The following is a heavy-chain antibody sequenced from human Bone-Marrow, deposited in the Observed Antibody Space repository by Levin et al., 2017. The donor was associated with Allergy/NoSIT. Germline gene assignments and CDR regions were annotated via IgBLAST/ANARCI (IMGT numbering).Heavy chain of an antibody. D-gene: IGHD2-21*02. J-gene: IGHJ4*02. CDR1: GYTFTGYY. CDR2: INPNSGGT. V-gene: IGHV1-2*06. Sequence: ASVKVSCKASGYTFTGYYMHWVRQAPGQGLEWMGRINPNSGGTNYAQKFQGRVTMTRDTSISTAYMELSRLRSDDTAVYYCARSRGQNGVTLYYFDYWGQGTLVTVSS. CDR3: ARSRGQNGVTLYYFDY.